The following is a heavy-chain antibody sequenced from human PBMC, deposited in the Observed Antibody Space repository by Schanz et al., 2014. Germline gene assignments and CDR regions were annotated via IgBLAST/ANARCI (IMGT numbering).Heavy chain of an antibody. CDR2: IDGKSTTV. D-gene: IGHD1-26*01. J-gene: IGHJ6*03. V-gene: IGHV3-48*01. Sequence: EADLVESGGGLIQRGESLRLSCSASGFSFSSYSMNWVRQAPGKGLEWLSYIDGKSTTVYYADSVKGRFTVSRDNARNTQKRNMNTVGAEVEAGDYGARDGGRLYQNYYMDVWGKGTTVTVSS. CDR1: GFSFSSYS. CDR3: ARDGGRLYQNYYMDV.